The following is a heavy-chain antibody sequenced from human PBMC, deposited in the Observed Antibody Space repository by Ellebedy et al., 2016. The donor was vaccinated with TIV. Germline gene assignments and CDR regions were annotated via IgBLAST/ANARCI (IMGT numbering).Heavy chain of an antibody. V-gene: IGHV5-51*01. CDR3: ARSSDHLTYYYDSSGYYFWFDP. D-gene: IGHD3-22*01. Sequence: GESLKISCKGSGYSFTSYWIGWVRQMPGKGLEWMGIIYPSDSDTRYSPSFQGQVTISADKSISTAYLQWSSLKASDTAMYYCARSSDHLTYYYDSSGYYFWFDPWGQGTLVTVSS. CDR1: GYSFTSYW. CDR2: IYPSDSDT. J-gene: IGHJ5*02.